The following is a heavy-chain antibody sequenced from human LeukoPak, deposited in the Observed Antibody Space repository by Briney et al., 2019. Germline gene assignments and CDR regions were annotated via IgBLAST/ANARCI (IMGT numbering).Heavy chain of an antibody. Sequence: PSETLSLTCTVSGVSVTSSAYYWGWVRQAPGKGLQWVGSIYHSGTAYYNPSLKRRATMSVDTSRNQFSLRLTSVTAADTAVYYCARHGGDYGDYASRGKGYYYYMDVWGKRTTVTVS. V-gene: IGHV4-39*01. J-gene: IGHJ6*03. CDR3: ARHGGDYGDYASRGKGYYYYMDV. D-gene: IGHD4-17*01. CDR2: IYHSGTA. CDR1: GVSVTSSAYY.